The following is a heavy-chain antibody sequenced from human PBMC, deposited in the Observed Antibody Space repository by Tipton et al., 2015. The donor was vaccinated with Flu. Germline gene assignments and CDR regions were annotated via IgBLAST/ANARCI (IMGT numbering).Heavy chain of an antibody. J-gene: IGHJ6*02. CDR2: VTYDGTSE. V-gene: IGHV3-30*02. CDR1: GFTFSTFG. Sequence: QLVQSGGGVVQPGGSLRLSCGASGFTFSTFGMHWVRHTPGKGLEWVAFVTYDGTSEYYADSVTGRFTISRDNSRNTLYLQMNSLRAEDTAVYYCAKGVAGMFHFYGMDVWGQGTTVTVSS. CDR3: AKGVAGMFHFYGMDV. D-gene: IGHD6-19*01.